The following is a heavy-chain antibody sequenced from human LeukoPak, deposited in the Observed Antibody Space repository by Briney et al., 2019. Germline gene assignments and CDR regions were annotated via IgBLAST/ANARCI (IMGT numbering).Heavy chain of an antibody. J-gene: IGHJ3*02. V-gene: IGHV3-23*01. CDR3: AKGYSSSPGRDAFDI. Sequence: GGSLRLSCAASGFTFRRYGMSWVRQAPGKGLEWISVISENGGRTYYADSVKGRFTISTDNSKNTLYLQMNSLRADDTAVYYCAKGYSSSPGRDAFDIWGQGTMVTVSS. CDR2: ISENGGRT. CDR1: GFTFRRYG. D-gene: IGHD6-6*01.